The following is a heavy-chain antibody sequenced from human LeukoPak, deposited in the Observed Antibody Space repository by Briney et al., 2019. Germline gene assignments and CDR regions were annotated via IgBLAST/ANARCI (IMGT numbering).Heavy chain of an antibody. CDR2: ISWNSAGI. J-gene: IGHJ6*02. CDR1: GFTFDDYA. CDR3: AKAFRTNSNYYYGLDV. V-gene: IGHV3-9*01. Sequence: GRSRRLSCAASGFTFDDYAMHWVRQIPGKGLEWVSGISWNSAGIGYADSVKGRFTISRDNAKNSLYLQMNSLRGEDTALYYCAKAFRTNSNYYYGLDVWGQGTTVTVSS. D-gene: IGHD2-8*01.